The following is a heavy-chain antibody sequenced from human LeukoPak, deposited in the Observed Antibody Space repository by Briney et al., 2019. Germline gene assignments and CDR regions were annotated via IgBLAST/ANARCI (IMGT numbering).Heavy chain of an antibody. CDR1: GFTFSSYG. CDR2: IWYDGSNE. J-gene: IGHJ4*02. D-gene: IGHD6-19*01. Sequence: PGGSLRLSCAASGFTFSSYGMHWVRQAPGKGLEWVAVIWYDGSNEYYADSVKGRFTISRDNSKNTLYLQMNSLRAEDTAVYYCARDKISSSGCFDYWGQGTLVTVSS. V-gene: IGHV3-33*01. CDR3: ARDKISSSGCFDY.